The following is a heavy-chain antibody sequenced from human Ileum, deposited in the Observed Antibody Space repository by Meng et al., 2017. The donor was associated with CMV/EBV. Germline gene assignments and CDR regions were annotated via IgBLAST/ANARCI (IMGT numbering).Heavy chain of an antibody. Sequence: GESLKISCAASGFTFSDYGIHWVRQAPGKGLEWVAFIRYDENNKYYVDSVKGRFTISRDNSKNTVYLQMNSLRAEDTAVYYCAKERRHLGNYYYYDMDVWGQGTTVTVSS. V-gene: IGHV3-30*02. CDR1: GFTFSDYG. CDR2: IRYDENNK. J-gene: IGHJ6*02. D-gene: IGHD1-14*01. CDR3: AKERRHLGNYYYYDMDV.